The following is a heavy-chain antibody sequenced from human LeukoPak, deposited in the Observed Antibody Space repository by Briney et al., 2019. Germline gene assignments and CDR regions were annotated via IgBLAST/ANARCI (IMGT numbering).Heavy chain of an antibody. Sequence: SETLSLTCTVSGGSISSYYWSWIRQPPGKGLEWIGYIYYSGSTNYNPSLKRRVTISVDTSKTQFSLKLSSVTAADTAVYYCARFSQRVATINYWGQGTLVTVSS. J-gene: IGHJ4*02. V-gene: IGHV4-59*01. CDR2: IYYSGST. D-gene: IGHD5-24*01. CDR3: ARFSQRVATINY. CDR1: GGSISSYY.